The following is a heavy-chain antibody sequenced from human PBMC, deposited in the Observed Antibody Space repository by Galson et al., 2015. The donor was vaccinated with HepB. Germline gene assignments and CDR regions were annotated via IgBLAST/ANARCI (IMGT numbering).Heavy chain of an antibody. CDR3: ARGAGTRRGVSLIDY. CDR1: GGSISSSSYY. CDR2: IYYSGST. Sequence: SETLSLTCTVSGGSISSSSYYWGWIRQPPGKGLEWIGSIYYSGSTYYNPSLKSRVTISVDTSKNQFSLKLSSVTAADTAVYYCARGAGTRRGVSLIDYWGQGTLVTVSS. V-gene: IGHV4-39*01. D-gene: IGHD3-10*01. J-gene: IGHJ4*02.